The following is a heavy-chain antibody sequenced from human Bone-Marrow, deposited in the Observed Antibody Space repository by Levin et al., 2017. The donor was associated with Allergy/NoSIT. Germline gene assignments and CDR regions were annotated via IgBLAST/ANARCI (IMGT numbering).Heavy chain of an antibody. CDR2: IFYNGIA. CDR1: GDSISTANYY. CDR3: ARVACTSNFCYRHYYFGLDL. D-gene: IGHD2-2*01. Sequence: SETLSLTCTVSGDSISTANYYWNWIRQRPGEGLEWIGKIFYNGIAYYSPSLKSRVSMSVDSSQRGFSLRLTSVTAADTATYYCARVACTSNFCYRHYYFGLDLWGPGTTVTVSS. V-gene: IGHV4-31*03. J-gene: IGHJ6*02.